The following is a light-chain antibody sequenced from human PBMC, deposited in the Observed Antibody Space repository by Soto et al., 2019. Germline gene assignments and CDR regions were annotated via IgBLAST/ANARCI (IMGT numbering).Light chain of an antibody. Sequence: DIQMTQSPSSLSASVGDRVSISCRASQSINNYLNWYQQKPGKAPNLLIYAASTLQSVVPSRFSGSGSGTDFTLTISSLQPEDFATYYCQQSYSTPMITFGQGTRLEIK. CDR1: QSINNY. CDR2: AAS. V-gene: IGKV1-39*01. J-gene: IGKJ5*01. CDR3: QQSYSTPMIT.